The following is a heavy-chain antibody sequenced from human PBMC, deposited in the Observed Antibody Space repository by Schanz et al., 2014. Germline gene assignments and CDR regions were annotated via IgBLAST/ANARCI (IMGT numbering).Heavy chain of an antibody. CDR3: AREEGWGIAAAGPKHYYYGMDF. CDR2: MSYDGSIK. J-gene: IGHJ6*02. CDR1: GFTLSSYA. V-gene: IGHV3-30*04. Sequence: VQLLESGGGLVQPGGSLRLSCAAYGFTLSSYAMHWVRQAPGKGLEWVTAMSYDGSIKYYGDSVKGRFTISRDNSKNTLYLHMNALRSEDTAGYYCAREEGWGIAAAGPKHYYYGMDFWGQGTAVTVSS. D-gene: IGHD6-13*01.